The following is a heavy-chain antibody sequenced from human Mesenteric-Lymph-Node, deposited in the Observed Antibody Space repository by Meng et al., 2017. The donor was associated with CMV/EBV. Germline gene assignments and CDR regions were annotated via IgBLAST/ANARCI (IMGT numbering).Heavy chain of an antibody. CDR3: ARGRSSGNYYIADY. CDR1: GGSISNHY. V-gene: IGHV4-59*11. Sequence: SETLSPTCTVTGGSISNHYWSWIRQPPGKGLEWIGYIYYSGGTNYNPSLKSRVTISLDTSKNQCSLKLSSVTAADTAVYYCARGRSSGNYYIADYWGQGTLVTVSS. CDR2: IYYSGGT. D-gene: IGHD4-11*01. J-gene: IGHJ4*02.